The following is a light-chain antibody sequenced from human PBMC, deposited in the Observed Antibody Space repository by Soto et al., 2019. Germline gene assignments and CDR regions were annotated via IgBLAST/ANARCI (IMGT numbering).Light chain of an antibody. CDR3: ATWDDSLNGVV. J-gene: IGLJ3*02. V-gene: IGLV1-44*01. Sequence: QSVLTQTPSASGTPGQRGTISCSGSSSNIGSNTVNWYQQFPGTAPRLLIYSNNQRPSGVPDRFSGSKSGTSASLAISGVQSEDEADYFCATWDDSLNGVVFGGGTQLTVL. CDR1: SSNIGSNT. CDR2: SNN.